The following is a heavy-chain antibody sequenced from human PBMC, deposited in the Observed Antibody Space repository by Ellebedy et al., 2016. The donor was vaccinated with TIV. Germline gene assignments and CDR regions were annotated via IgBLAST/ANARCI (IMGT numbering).Heavy chain of an antibody. CDR2: ISSSGSTI. CDR3: ARDYGDYVSVYGMDV. J-gene: IGHJ6*02. CDR1: GFTFSSYE. Sequence: GGSLRLSCAASGFTFSSYEMNWVRQAPGKGLEWVSYISSSGSTIYYADSVKGRFTISRDNAKNSLYLQMNSLRAEDTAVYYCARDYGDYVSVYGMDVWGQGTTVTVSS. V-gene: IGHV3-48*03. D-gene: IGHD4-17*01.